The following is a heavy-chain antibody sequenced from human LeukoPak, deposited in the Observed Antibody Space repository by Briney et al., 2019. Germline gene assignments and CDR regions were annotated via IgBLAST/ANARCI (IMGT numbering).Heavy chain of an antibody. CDR1: VYTFTTYY. Sequence: GASVKVSCKASVYTFTTYYMHWVRQAPGQGLEWMGIINPLGGSTTYAHKFQDRLTMTRDTPTSTVYMELSSLRSEDTAVYYCASSDYGDYVGENWFDPWGQGTLVTVSS. CDR2: INPLGGST. CDR3: ASSDYGDYVGENWFDP. V-gene: IGHV1-46*01. D-gene: IGHD4-17*01. J-gene: IGHJ5*02.